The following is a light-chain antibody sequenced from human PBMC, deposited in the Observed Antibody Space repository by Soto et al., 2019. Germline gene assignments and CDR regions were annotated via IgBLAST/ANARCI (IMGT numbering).Light chain of an antibody. CDR3: QQYNSYSWT. J-gene: IGKJ1*01. CDR2: TAS. Sequence: IQLTPVPSSRSASVGDRVPITCRASQVICSSLDWYQQTPGKAPKLLIYTASTLQSVVPSGFSGSGSGTEFTLTISSLQPDDFATYYGQQYNSYSWTFGQGTKVDI. V-gene: IGKV1-9*01. CDR1: QVICSS.